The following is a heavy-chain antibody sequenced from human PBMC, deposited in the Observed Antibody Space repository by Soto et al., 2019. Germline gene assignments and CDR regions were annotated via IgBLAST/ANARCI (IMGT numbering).Heavy chain of an antibody. CDR2: INPNSGGT. V-gene: IGHV1-2*04. J-gene: IGHJ4*02. CDR3: ARNLAGTPLDFDY. CDR1: GYTFTGYY. D-gene: IGHD6-13*01. Sequence: QVPLVQSGAEVKKPGASVKVSCKASGYTFTGYYMHWVRQAPGQGLEWMGWINPNSGGTNYAQKFQGWVTMTRDTSISTAYMELSRLRSDDTAVYYCARNLAGTPLDFDYWGQGTLVTVSS.